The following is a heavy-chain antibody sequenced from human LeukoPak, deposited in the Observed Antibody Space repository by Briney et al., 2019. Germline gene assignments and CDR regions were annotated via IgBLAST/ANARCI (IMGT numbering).Heavy chain of an antibody. V-gene: IGHV3-21*01. J-gene: IGHJ5*02. CDR1: GFTFSSYS. CDR2: ISSSSSCI. CDR3: ARSGSLLPYNWFDP. Sequence: KPGGSLRLSCAASGFTFSSYSMNWVRQAPGKGLEWVSSISSSSSCIYYADSVKGRFTISRDNAKNSLYLQMNSLRAEDTAVYYCARSGSLLPYNWFDPWGQGTLVTVSS. D-gene: IGHD1-26*01.